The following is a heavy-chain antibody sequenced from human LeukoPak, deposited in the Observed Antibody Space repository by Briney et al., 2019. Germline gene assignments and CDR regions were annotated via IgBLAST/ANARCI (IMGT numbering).Heavy chain of an antibody. CDR2: ISGSGSNT. CDR1: GFTFSNCA. D-gene: IGHD6-19*01. J-gene: IGHJ4*02. CDR3: AKAPSSGWYRPLDY. V-gene: IGHV3-23*01. Sequence: PGGSLSLSCAASGFTFSNCAMTWVRQAPGKGLEWVSAISGSGSNTYYADSVKGRFTISRDNSKDTLYLHLNSLRADDTAIYYCAKAPSSGWYRPLDYWGKGTLVTVSS.